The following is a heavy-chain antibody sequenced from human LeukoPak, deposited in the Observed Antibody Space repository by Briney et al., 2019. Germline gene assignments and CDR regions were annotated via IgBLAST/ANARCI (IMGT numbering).Heavy chain of an antibody. Sequence: PGGSLRLSCSVSGFTFSDHYMDWARQAPGKGLDWVGRSRNRAHSYTTEYAASVKGRFTVSRADSENLLFLQMNSLKTDDTAVYYCVALIRGLGYWGQGTLVTVSS. J-gene: IGHJ4*02. V-gene: IGHV3-72*01. CDR2: SRNRAHSYTT. CDR3: VALIRGLGY. CDR1: GFTFSDHY. D-gene: IGHD3-10*01.